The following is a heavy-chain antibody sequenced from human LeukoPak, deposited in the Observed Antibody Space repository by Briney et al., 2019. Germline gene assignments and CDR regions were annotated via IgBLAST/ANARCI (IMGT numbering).Heavy chain of an antibody. D-gene: IGHD2-2*01. CDR2: ISWNSGSI. Sequence: SLRLSCAASGFTFDDYAMHWVRQAPGKGLEWVSGISWNSGSIGYADSVKGRFTISRDNAKNSLYLQMNSLRAEDTALYYCAKGSQYQLSMYYSDYWGQGTLVTVSS. CDR3: AKGSQYQLSMYYSDY. V-gene: IGHV3-9*01. CDR1: GFTFDDYA. J-gene: IGHJ4*02.